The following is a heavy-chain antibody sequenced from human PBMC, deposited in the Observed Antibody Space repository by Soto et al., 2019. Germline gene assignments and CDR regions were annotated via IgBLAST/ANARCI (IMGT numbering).Heavy chain of an antibody. CDR1: GGSFSGYY. CDR2: INHSGST. J-gene: IGHJ5*02. V-gene: IGHV4-34*01. Sequence: SETLSHTCAVYGGSFSGYYWSWIRQPPGKGLEWIGEINHSGSTNYNPSLKSRVTISVDTSKNQFSLKLSSVTAADTAVYYCARDSYNWFDPWGQGTLVTVSS. CDR3: ARDSYNWFDP.